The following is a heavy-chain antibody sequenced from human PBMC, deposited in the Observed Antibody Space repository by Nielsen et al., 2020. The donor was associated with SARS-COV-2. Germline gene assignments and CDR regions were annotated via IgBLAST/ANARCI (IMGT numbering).Heavy chain of an antibody. CDR3: AKDWYYYDSSGSFDY. J-gene: IGHJ4*02. Sequence: GESLKISCAASGFTFSSYAMSWVRQAPGKGLEWVSGISGSGGSTYYADSVKGRFTISRDNAKNSLYLQMNSLRAEDTALYYCAKDWYYYDSSGSFDYWGQGTLVTVSS. V-gene: IGHV3-23*01. CDR1: GFTFSSYA. D-gene: IGHD3-22*01. CDR2: ISGSGGST.